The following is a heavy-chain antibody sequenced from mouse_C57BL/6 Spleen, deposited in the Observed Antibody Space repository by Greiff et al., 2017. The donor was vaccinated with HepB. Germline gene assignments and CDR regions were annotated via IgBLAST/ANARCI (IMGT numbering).Heavy chain of an antibody. CDR2: IHPNSGST. CDR3: ARGTYYGSSPWYFDY. Sequence: QVQLQQPGAGLVKPGASVKLSCKASGYTFTSYWMHWVKQRPGQGLEWIGMIHPNSGSTNYNEKFKSKATLTVDKSSSTAYMQLSSLTSEDSAVYYCARGTYYGSSPWYFDYWGQGTTLTVSS. CDR1: GYTFTSYW. V-gene: IGHV1-64*01. D-gene: IGHD1-1*01. J-gene: IGHJ2*01.